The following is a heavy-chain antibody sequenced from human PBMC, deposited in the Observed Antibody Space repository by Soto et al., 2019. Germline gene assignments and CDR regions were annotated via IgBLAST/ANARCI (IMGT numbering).Heavy chain of an antibody. V-gene: IGHV1-69*02. D-gene: IGHD2-15*01. CDR3: ASDPMVGQLDY. Sequence: QVQLVQSGAEVKKPGSSVKVSCKASGGTFSSYTISWVRQAPGQGLEWMGRIIPILGIANYAQKFQGRVMITADKSTSTAYIELSSLRSEDTAVYSCASDPMVGQLDYWGQGTLVTVSS. J-gene: IGHJ4*02. CDR1: GGTFSSYT. CDR2: IIPILGIA.